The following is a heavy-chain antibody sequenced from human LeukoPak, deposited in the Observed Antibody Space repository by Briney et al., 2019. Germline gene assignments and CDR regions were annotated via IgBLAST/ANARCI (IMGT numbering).Heavy chain of an antibody. CDR3: ATDPAYCGGDCPAY. Sequence: PGGSLRLSCAASGFTFSYAWMTWVRQAPGKGLEWVGRIKSKSDAEITDYAAPVKGRFTISRDESKNTLYLQMNSLKTEDTAVYYCATDPAYCGGDCPAYWGQGTLVTVSS. D-gene: IGHD2-21*02. CDR2: IKSKSDAEIT. V-gene: IGHV3-15*01. CDR1: GFTFSYAW. J-gene: IGHJ4*02.